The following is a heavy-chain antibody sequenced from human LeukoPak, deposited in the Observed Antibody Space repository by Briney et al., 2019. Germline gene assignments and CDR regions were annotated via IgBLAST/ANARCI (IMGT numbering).Heavy chain of an antibody. CDR2: IWYDGSNK. D-gene: IGHD3-10*01. J-gene: IGHJ6*02. Sequence: GGSLRLSCAASGFTFSSYGMHWVRQAPGKGLEWVAVIWYDGSNKYYADSVKGRFTISRDNSKNTLYLQMNSLRAEDTAVYYCAREILYYCGSGSPEDYYYYGMDVWGQGTTVTVSS. CDR1: GFTFSSYG. V-gene: IGHV3-33*01. CDR3: AREILYYCGSGSPEDYYYYGMDV.